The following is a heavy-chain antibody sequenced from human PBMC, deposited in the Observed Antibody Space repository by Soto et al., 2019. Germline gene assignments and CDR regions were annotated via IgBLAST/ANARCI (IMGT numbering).Heavy chain of an antibody. CDR1: GCTLTELS. Sequence: ASLKVYCKISGCTLTELSMHCVRQTPGEGLEWMGGFDPEDGETIYAQKFQGRVTMTEDTSTDTAYMELSSLRSEDTAVYYCATEYCSSTSCYRPGWFDPWGQGTLVTVSS. CDR2: FDPEDGET. V-gene: IGHV1-24*01. CDR3: ATEYCSSTSCYRPGWFDP. D-gene: IGHD2-2*01. J-gene: IGHJ5*02.